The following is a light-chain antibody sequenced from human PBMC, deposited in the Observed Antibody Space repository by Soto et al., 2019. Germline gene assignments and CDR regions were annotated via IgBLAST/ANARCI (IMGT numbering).Light chain of an antibody. J-gene: IGLJ1*01. Sequence: QSALTQPPSVSAAPGQRVTISCTGSASNIGQNYVSWYQQLPGTAPKLLIYENIKRPSAIPDRFSGSKSATSATLAITGLQSGDEGDYFCGTWDSSLNSGLFGPGTKLTVL. V-gene: IGLV1-51*02. CDR1: ASNIGQNY. CDR3: GTWDSSLNSGL. CDR2: ENI.